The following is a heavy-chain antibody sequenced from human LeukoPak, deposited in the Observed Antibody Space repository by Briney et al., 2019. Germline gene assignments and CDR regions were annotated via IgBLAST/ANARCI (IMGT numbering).Heavy chain of an antibody. J-gene: IGHJ6*03. V-gene: IGHV4-30-4*08. CDR2: IYYSGST. CDR1: GGSISSGDYY. D-gene: IGHD1-26*01. CDR3: ARERVGFLYYMDV. Sequence: PSETLSLTCTVSGGSISSGDYYWSWIRQPPGKGLEWIGYIYYSGSTYYNPSLKSRVTISVDTSKNQFSLKLSSVTAADTAVYYCARERVGFLYYMDVWGKGTTVTVSS.